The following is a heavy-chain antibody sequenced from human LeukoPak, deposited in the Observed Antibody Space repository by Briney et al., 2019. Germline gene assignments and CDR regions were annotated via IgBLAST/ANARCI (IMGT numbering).Heavy chain of an antibody. D-gene: IGHD3-9*01. CDR3: ARGLPKRGAFLTGYYYFDY. Sequence: PSETLSLTCAVYGGSFSGYYWRWIRQPPGKGLEWIGEINHSGSTNYNPSLKSRVTISVDTSKNQFSLKLSSVTAADTAVYYCARGLPKRGAFLTGYYYFDYWGQGTLVTVSS. CDR2: INHSGST. V-gene: IGHV4-34*01. CDR1: GGSFSGYY. J-gene: IGHJ4*02.